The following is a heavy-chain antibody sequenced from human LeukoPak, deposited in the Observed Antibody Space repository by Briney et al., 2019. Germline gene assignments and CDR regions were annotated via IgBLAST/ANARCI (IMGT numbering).Heavy chain of an antibody. CDR3: VRDQGGSGSH. CDR2: ISSFSGTI. J-gene: IGHJ4*02. V-gene: IGHV3-48*01. D-gene: IGHD3-16*01. Sequence: GGSLRLSCAASGFTFSSYEMNWVRQAPGKGLEWVSYISSFSGTINYAESVKGRFTISRDNAKNSLYLHMNSLRADDTAVYYCVRDQGGSGSHWGQGTLVTVSS. CDR1: GFTFSSYE.